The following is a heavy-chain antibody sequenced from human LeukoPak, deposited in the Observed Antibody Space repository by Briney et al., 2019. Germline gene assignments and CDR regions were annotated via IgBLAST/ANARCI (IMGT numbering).Heavy chain of an antibody. D-gene: IGHD4-23*01. CDR1: GFTFSSYW. V-gene: IGHV3-7*05. J-gene: IGHJ4*02. Sequence: GGSLRLSCAASGFTFSSYWMSWVRQAPGKGLEWVANINQHGTDKYYVDSVRGRFTVSRDNAKNSLYLQMNSLRAEDTAVYYCAANGGPFDFWGQGTLVTVSS. CDR3: AANGGPFDF. CDR2: INQHGTDK.